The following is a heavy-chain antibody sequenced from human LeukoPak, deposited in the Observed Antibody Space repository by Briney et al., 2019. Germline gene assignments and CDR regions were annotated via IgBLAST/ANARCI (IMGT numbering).Heavy chain of an antibody. CDR1: GGTFSSYA. CDR2: IIPIFGTA. J-gene: IGHJ3*02. D-gene: IGHD3-16*02. CDR3: AREVITFGGVIVPGAFDI. Sequence: SVKVSCKASGGTFSSYAIGWVRQAPGQGLEWMGGIIPIFGTANYAQKFQGRVTITADKSTSTAYMELSSLRSEDTAVYYCAREVITFGGVIVPGAFDIWGQGTMVTVSS. V-gene: IGHV1-69*06.